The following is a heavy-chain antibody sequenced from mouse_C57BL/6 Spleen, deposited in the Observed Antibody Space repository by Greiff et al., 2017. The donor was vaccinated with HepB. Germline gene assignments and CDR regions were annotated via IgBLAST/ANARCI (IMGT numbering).Heavy chain of an antibody. CDR2: IDPETGGT. CDR3: TRYPITTLVATDAY. CDR1: GYTFTDYE. D-gene: IGHD1-1*01. J-gene: IGHJ3*01. Sequence: QVQLKQSGAELVRPGASVTLSCKASGYTFTDYEMHWVKQTPVHGLEWIGAIDPETGGTAYNQKFKGKAILTADKSSSTAYMELRSLTSEDSAVYYCTRYPITTLVATDAYWGQGTLVTVSA. V-gene: IGHV1-15*01.